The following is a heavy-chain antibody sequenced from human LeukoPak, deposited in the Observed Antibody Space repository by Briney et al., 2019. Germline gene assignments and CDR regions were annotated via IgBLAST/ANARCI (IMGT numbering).Heavy chain of an antibody. V-gene: IGHV4-61*08. CDR3: ARDLGVRNYYDSSGYPSITWFAP. CDR1: GGSISSGGYH. CDR2: IYYSGST. J-gene: IGHJ5*02. Sequence: SETLSLTCTVSGGSISSGGYHWSWIRQPPGKGLEWIGYIYYSGSTNYNPSLKSRVTISVDTSKNQFSLKLSSVTAADTAVYYCARDLGVRNYYDSSGYPSITWFAPWGKGTLVTVSS. D-gene: IGHD3-22*01.